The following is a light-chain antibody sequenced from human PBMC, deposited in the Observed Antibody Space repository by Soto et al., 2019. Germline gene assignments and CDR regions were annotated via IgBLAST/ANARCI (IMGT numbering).Light chain of an antibody. J-gene: IGKJ4*01. CDR1: QSISTY. CDR2: AAS. Sequence: DIQMTQSPSSLSASVGDRVTITCRASQSISTYLNWYQQKPGKAPKLLIYAASSLQSGVPSRFSGSGSGTDFTLTISTLQPEDDATYYCQQSYSSLQMTFGGGTKVEI. V-gene: IGKV1-39*01. CDR3: QQSYSSLQMT.